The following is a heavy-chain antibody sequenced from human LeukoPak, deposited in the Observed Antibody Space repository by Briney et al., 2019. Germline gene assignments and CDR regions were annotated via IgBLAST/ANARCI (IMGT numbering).Heavy chain of an antibody. J-gene: IGHJ6*02. CDR3: AKSSPMGLGFGELYYYGMGV. CDR1: GFTFSSYA. V-gene: IGHV3-23*01. D-gene: IGHD3-10*01. CDR2: ISGSGGST. Sequence: PGGSLRLSRAASGFTFSSYAMSWVRQAPGKGLEWVSAISGSGGSTSYAHSVKGRFTISRDNSKNTLYLQMNSLRADDTAVYYCAKSSPMGLGFGELYYYGMGVWGQGTTVTVSS.